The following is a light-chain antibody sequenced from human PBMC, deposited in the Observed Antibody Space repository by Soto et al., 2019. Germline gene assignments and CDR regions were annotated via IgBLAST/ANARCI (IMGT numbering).Light chain of an antibody. CDR2: EVT. CDR1: SSNIGAGYV. Sequence: QSVLTQPPSVSGAPGQSVTISCTGSSSNIGAGYVVHWYQHLPDKAPKLIISEVTNRPSGVSDRFSGSKSGNTASLTISGLQAEDEADYYCASLTTTNFVFGSGTKVTVL. J-gene: IGLJ1*01. V-gene: IGLV1-40*01. CDR3: ASLTTTNFV.